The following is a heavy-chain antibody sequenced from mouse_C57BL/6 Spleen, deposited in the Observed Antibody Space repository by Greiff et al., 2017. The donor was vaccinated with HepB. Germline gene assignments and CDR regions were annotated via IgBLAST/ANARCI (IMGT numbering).Heavy chain of an antibody. V-gene: IGHV5-6*01. Sequence: EVQLVESGGDLVKPGGSLKLSCAASGFTFSSYGMSWVRQTPDKRLEWVATISSGGSYTYYPDSVKGRFTISRDNAKNTLYLQMSSLKSEDTAMYYCARHGGDGYSFAYWGQGTLVTVSA. D-gene: IGHD2-3*01. CDR3: ARHGGDGYSFAY. J-gene: IGHJ3*01. CDR1: GFTFSSYG. CDR2: ISSGGSYT.